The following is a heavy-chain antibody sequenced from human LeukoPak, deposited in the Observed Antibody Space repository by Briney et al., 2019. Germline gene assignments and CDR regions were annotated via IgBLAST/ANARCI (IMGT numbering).Heavy chain of an antibody. CDR3: ARGRSYDFWSGYYYDWFDP. Sequence: GGSLRLSCAASGFTFSSYWMSWVRQAPGKGLEWVANIKQDGSEKYYVHSVKGRFTISRDNAKNSLYLQMNSLRAEDTAVYYCARGRSYDFWSGYYYDWFDPWGQGTLVTVSS. CDR1: GFTFSSYW. D-gene: IGHD3-3*01. CDR2: IKQDGSEK. J-gene: IGHJ5*02. V-gene: IGHV3-7*01.